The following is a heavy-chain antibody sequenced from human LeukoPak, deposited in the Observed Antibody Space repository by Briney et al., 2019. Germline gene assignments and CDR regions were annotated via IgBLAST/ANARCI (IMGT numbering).Heavy chain of an antibody. CDR3: AGIDAD. CDR1: GFSFSTHW. Sequence: PGGSLRLSCVASGFSFSTHWMHWVRQAPGKGLEWVATINLGGTNKYYADAVKGRFSISRDDATSSLHLQMNSLRVEDTAVYYCAGIDADWGQGTLVTVSS. V-gene: IGHV3-7*03. J-gene: IGHJ4*02. CDR2: INLGGTNK. D-gene: IGHD3-9*01.